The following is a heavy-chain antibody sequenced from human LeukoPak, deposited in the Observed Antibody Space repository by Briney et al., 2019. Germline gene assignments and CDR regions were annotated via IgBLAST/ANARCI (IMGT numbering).Heavy chain of an antibody. CDR1: GYTFTSYY. D-gene: IGHD2-2*01. J-gene: IGHJ6*04. V-gene: IGHV1-46*01. CDR3: ARGRHMPPAMDV. CDR2: INPSGGST. Sequence: ATVNVSCKASGYTFTSYYMHWVRQAPGQGLEWMGIINPSGGSTSYAQKFQGRVTMTRDTSTSTVYMELSSLGSEDTAVYYCARGRHMPPAMDVWGKGTTVTVSS.